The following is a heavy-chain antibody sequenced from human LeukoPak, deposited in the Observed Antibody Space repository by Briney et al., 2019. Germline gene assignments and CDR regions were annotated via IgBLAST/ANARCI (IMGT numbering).Heavy chain of an antibody. D-gene: IGHD3-22*01. J-gene: IGHJ1*01. Sequence: GASVKVSCKASGGTFSSYAISWVRQAPGQGLEWMGAIIPIFGTANYAQKFQGRVTITTDESTSTAYMELSSLRSEDTAVYYCARGPGGERITMIVAECFQHWGQGTLVTVSS. CDR2: IIPIFGTA. CDR3: ARGPGGERITMIVAECFQH. CDR1: GGTFSSYA. V-gene: IGHV1-69*05.